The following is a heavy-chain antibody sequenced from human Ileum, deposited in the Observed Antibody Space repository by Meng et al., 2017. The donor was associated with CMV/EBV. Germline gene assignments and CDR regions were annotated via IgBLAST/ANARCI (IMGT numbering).Heavy chain of an antibody. CDR2: INPNSGGT. D-gene: IGHD3-22*01. Sequence: GESLKISCKASGYVFSDYYLHWVRQAPGQGLEWMGWINPNSGGTKYAQKFQGRVTMTRDTSITTVYMELSSDDRAVYYCARDLMTDRWLLFDYWGQGTLVTVSS. CDR1: GYVFSDYY. J-gene: IGHJ4*02. V-gene: IGHV1-2*02. CDR3: ARDLMTDRWLLFDY.